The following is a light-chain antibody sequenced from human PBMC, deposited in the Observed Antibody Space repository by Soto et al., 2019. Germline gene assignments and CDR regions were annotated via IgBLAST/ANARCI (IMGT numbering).Light chain of an antibody. J-gene: IGKJ1*01. V-gene: IGKV1-5*01. CDR1: QSISSW. CDR3: QQYENYWT. CDR2: DAS. Sequence: DIQMTHSPSSLSATAGDRVTSTCRASQSISSWLAWYQHKPGKAPKLLIYDASNLDSGVPSRFSGSGSGTEFSLTISNLQPDDCATYYCQQYENYWTFGQGTKVDIK.